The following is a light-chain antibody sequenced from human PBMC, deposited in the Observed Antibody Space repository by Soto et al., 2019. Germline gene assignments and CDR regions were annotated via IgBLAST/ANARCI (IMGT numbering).Light chain of an antibody. CDR1: QSVSSTY. J-gene: IGKJ1*01. CDR3: QQYNNWPRT. V-gene: IGKV3-15*01. Sequence: PGERATLSCRASQSVSSTYLAWYQQKPGQAPRLLIYGASTRATGIPARFSGSGSGTEFTLTISSLQSEDFAVYYCQQYNNWPRTFGQGTKVDIK. CDR2: GAS.